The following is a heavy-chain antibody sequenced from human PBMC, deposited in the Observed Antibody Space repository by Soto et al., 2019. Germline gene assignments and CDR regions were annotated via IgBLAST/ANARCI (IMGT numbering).Heavy chain of an antibody. Sequence: GGSLRLSCAASGFTFSSYSMNWVRQAPGKGLEWVSYISSSSSTIYYADSVKGRFTITRDNAKNSLYLQMNSLRAEDTAVYYCAGDSPKDAFDIWGQGTMVTVSS. CDR1: GFTFSSYS. J-gene: IGHJ3*02. CDR2: ISSSSSTI. V-gene: IGHV3-48*04. CDR3: AGDSPKDAFDI.